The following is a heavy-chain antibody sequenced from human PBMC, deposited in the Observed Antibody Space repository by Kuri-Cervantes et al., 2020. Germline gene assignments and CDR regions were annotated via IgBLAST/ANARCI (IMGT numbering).Heavy chain of an antibody. J-gene: IGHJ6*02. CDR3: ARVVLDCSGGSCYRRYYYYYYGMDV. Sequence: GESLKISCAASGFTFSSYSMNWVRQAPGKGLEWVSSISSSSSYIYYADSVKGRFTISRDNAKNSLYLQMNSLRAEDTAVYYCARVVLDCSGGSCYRRYYYYYYGMDVWGQGTTVTVSS. D-gene: IGHD2-15*01. V-gene: IGHV3-21*01. CDR2: ISSSSSYI. CDR1: GFTFSSYS.